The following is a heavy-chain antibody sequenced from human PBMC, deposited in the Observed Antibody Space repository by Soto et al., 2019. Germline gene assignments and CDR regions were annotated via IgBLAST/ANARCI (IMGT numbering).Heavy chain of an antibody. D-gene: IGHD3-22*01. CDR1: GFTFSSYS. CDR2: ISSSSSYI. Sequence: GWSLRLSCAASGFTFSSYSMNWVRQAPGKGLEWVSSISSSSSYIYYADSVKGRFTIPRDNAKNSLYLQMNSLRAEDTAVYYCARPASSGYAHDAFDIWGQGTMVTVSS. J-gene: IGHJ3*02. CDR3: ARPASSGYAHDAFDI. V-gene: IGHV3-21*01.